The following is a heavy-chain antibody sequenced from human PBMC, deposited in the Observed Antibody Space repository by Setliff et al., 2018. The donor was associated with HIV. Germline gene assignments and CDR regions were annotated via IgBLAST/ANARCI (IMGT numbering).Heavy chain of an antibody. CDR2: ISSGGTIL. Sequence: GGSLRLSCAASGFIFSEHYMSWIRQAPGKGLEWVSYISSGGTILHYADSVKGRFTISRDNAKNSLYLQMNSLRAEDTAVYYCARDSRPRSGFWVSDYYYYMDVWGKGTTVT. J-gene: IGHJ6*03. V-gene: IGHV3-11*01. CDR3: ARDSRPRSGFWVSDYYYYMDV. CDR1: GFIFSEHY. D-gene: IGHD3-3*01.